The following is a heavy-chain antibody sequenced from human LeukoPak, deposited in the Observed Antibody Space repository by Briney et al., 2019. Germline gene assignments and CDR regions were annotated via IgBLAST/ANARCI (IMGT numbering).Heavy chain of an antibody. Sequence: GGSLRLSCAASGFTFSNYWMHWVRQAPGKGLVWVSRINSDGINTSYADSVKGRFTISRDNAKNTLNLQMNSLRAEDTAAYYCARDLGQYYDTSDNWFDPWGQATLVTVSS. CDR2: INSDGINT. J-gene: IGHJ5*02. V-gene: IGHV3-74*01. CDR3: ARDLGQYYDTSDNWFDP. D-gene: IGHD3-22*01. CDR1: GFTFSNYW.